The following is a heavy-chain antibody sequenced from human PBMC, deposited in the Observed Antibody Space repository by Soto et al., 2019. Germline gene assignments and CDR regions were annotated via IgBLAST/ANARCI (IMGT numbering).Heavy chain of an antibody. J-gene: IGHJ4*02. CDR3: ARTDSSSWSPAFDY. V-gene: IGHV4-59*01. Sequence: SETLSLTCTFSGGSIISYYWSWIRQPPGKGLEWIGYIYYSGSTNYNPSLKSRVTISVDTSKNQFSLKLSSVTAADTAVYYCARTDSSSWSPAFDYWGQGTLVTVSS. CDR1: GGSIISYY. D-gene: IGHD6-13*01. CDR2: IYYSGST.